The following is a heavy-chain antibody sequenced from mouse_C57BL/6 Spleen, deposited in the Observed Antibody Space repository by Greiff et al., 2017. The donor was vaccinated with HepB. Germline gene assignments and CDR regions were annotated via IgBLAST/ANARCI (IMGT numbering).Heavy chain of an antibody. J-gene: IGHJ2*01. CDR3: ARSYYGSKGFDY. CDR2: IYPRSGNT. Sequence: QVHVKQSGAELARPGASVKLSCKASGYTFTSYGISWVKQRTGQGLEWIGEIYPRSGNTYYNEKFKGKATLTADKSSSTAYMELRSLTSEDSAVYFCARSYYGSKGFDYWGQGTTLTVSS. CDR1: GYTFTSYG. V-gene: IGHV1-81*01. D-gene: IGHD1-1*01.